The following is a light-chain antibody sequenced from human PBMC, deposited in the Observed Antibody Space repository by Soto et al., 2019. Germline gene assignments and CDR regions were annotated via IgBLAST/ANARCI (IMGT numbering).Light chain of an antibody. CDR1: SSDVGGYNY. CDR2: GVS. J-gene: IGLJ1*01. CDR3: SSYTRRSNIV. V-gene: IGLV2-14*01. Sequence: QSALTQPASVSGSPGQSITISCTGTSSDVGGYNYVPWYQHHPDKAPKLIIFGVSNRPAGISNRFSGSKSGNMASLTISGLQAEEEADYYCSSYTRRSNIVFGTGTKVTVL.